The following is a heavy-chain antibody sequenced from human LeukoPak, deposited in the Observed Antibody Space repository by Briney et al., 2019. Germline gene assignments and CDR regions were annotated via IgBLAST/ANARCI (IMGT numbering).Heavy chain of an antibody. CDR3: GRGGVVASIDI. J-gene: IGHJ3*02. CDR1: GFTVSSNS. V-gene: IGHV3-53*01. Sequence: GGSLRLSCTASGFTVSSNSMSWVRQAPGKGLEWVSFIYSDNTHYSDSVKGRFTISRDNAKTTLYLQMNSLRAEDTAVYYCGRGGVVASIDIWGQGTMVTVSS. D-gene: IGHD2-21*01. CDR2: IYSDNT.